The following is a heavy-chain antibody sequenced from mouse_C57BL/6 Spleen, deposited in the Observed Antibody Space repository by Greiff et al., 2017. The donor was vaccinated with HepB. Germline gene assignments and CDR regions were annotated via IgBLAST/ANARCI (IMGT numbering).Heavy chain of an antibody. Sequence: VQLKQSGPELVKPGASVKISCKASGYSFTDYNMNWVKQSNGKSLEWIGVINPNYGTTSYNQKFKGKATLTVDQSSSTAYMQLNSLTSEDSAVYYCATRQLRLPAWFAYWGQGTLVTVSA. CDR2: INPNYGTT. CDR1: GYSFTDYN. J-gene: IGHJ3*01. D-gene: IGHD3-2*02. CDR3: ATRQLRLPAWFAY. V-gene: IGHV1-39*01.